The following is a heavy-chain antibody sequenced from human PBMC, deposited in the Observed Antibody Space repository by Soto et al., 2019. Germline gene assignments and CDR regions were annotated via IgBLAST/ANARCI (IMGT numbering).Heavy chain of an antibody. J-gene: IGHJ4*02. D-gene: IGHD4-17*01. V-gene: IGHV4-59*01. CDR3: ARLHNYGDYMDY. CDR1: GGSISSYY. Sequence: SETLSLTCTVSGGSISSYYWSWIRQPPGKGLEWIGYIYYSGSTNYNPSLKSRVTISVDTSKNQFSLKLSSVTAADTAVYYCARLHNYGDYMDYWGQGTLVTVSS. CDR2: IYYSGST.